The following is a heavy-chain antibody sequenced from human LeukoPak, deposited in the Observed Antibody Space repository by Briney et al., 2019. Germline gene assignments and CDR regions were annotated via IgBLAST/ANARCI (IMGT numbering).Heavy chain of an antibody. V-gene: IGHV1-46*01. Sequence: ASVKVSCKASGYTFTSYYMHWVRQAPGQGLEWMGIINPSGGSTSYAQKFQGRVTMTRDTSTSTVYMELSSLRSEDTAVYYCARDGLKRWSIYDFWSGYPEDYWGQGTLVTVSS. CDR1: GYTFTSYY. J-gene: IGHJ4*02. CDR3: ARDGLKRWSIYDFWSGYPEDY. D-gene: IGHD3-3*01. CDR2: INPSGGST.